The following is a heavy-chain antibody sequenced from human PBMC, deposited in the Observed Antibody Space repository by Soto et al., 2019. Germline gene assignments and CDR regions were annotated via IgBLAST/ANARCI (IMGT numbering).Heavy chain of an antibody. CDR2: IYYSGST. V-gene: IGHV4-59*01. D-gene: IGHD5-18*01. CDR3: ARDQMDTAMVTGLGYYYYGMDV. Sequence: SETLSLTCTVSGGSISSYYWSWIRQPPGKGLEWIGYIYYSGSTNYNPSLKSRVTISVDTSKNQFSLKLSSVTAADTAVYYCARDQMDTAMVTGLGYYYYGMDVWGQGTTVTVSS. J-gene: IGHJ6*02. CDR1: GGSISSYY.